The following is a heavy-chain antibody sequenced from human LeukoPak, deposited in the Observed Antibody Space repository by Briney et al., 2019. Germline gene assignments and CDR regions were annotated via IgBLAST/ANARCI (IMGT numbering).Heavy chain of an antibody. CDR2: IYPDDSDT. D-gene: IGHD6-19*01. J-gene: IGHJ4*02. V-gene: IGHV5-51*01. CDR3: ARQSGSGWFDY. Sequence: GESLKISCKASGYSFTNYWIGWVRQMPGKGLEWVGIIYPDDSDTRYSPSFQGQVTISADKSISTAYLQWSSLKASDTAMYYCARQSGSGWFDYWGQGTLVTVSS. CDR1: GYSFTNYW.